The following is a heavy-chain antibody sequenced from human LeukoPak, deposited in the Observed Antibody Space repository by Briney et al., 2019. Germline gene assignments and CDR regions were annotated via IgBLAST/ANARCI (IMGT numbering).Heavy chain of an antibody. CDR3: ARVRDGYSGLLDY. J-gene: IGHJ4*02. Sequence: GGSLRLSCAASGFTFSSYWMSWVRQAPGKGLEWVANIKQDGSEKYYVDSVKGRFTVSRDNAKNSLYLQMNSLRAEDTAVHYCARVRDGYSGLLDYWGQGTLVTVSS. V-gene: IGHV3-7*01. D-gene: IGHD5-12*01. CDR2: IKQDGSEK. CDR1: GFTFSSYW.